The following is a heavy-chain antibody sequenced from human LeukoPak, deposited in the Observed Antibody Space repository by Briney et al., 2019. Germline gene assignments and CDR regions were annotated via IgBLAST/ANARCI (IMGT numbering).Heavy chain of an antibody. CDR3: ASAYSGYDWWFDP. CDR2: TYYRSKWYK. J-gene: IGHJ5*02. D-gene: IGHD5-12*01. CDR1: GDSVSSNNAA. V-gene: IGHV6-1*01. Sequence: SQTLSLTCAISGDSVSSNNAAWNWISQSPSRGLDCLGRTYYRSKWYKDYAVSVKSRITINPDTSKNQFSLQLNSVTPEDTTVYYCASAYSGYDWWFDPWGQGTLVTVSS.